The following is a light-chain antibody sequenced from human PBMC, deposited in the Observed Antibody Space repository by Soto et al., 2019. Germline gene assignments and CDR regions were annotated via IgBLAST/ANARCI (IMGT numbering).Light chain of an antibody. CDR1: QGIRHD. V-gene: IGKV1-5*03. Sequence: EMTQSPSSLSVSVGDRVTITCRASQGIRHDLGWYQQKPGKAPKLLIYKASSLESGVPSRFSGSGSGTEFTLTISSLQPDDFATYYCQQYNSYRTFGQGTKVDI. CDR2: KAS. J-gene: IGKJ1*01. CDR3: QQYNSYRT.